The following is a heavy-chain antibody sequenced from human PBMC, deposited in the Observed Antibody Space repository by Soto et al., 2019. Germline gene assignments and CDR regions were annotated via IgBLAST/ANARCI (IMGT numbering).Heavy chain of an antibody. CDR3: AKLSCTSSTCYFPGWFDP. J-gene: IGHJ5*02. CDR2: GDYSGSS. V-gene: IGHV4-31*03. CDR1: GDSIRGGASF. Sequence: SETLSRTCTVSGDSIRGGASFWRWIRQPPWNGVEWIANGDYSGSSYYNPSLKSRLTISVDTTKNQFSLQLKSMTAADTAVYYCAKLSCTSSTCYFPGWFDPWGQGTLVTVSS. D-gene: IGHD2-2*01.